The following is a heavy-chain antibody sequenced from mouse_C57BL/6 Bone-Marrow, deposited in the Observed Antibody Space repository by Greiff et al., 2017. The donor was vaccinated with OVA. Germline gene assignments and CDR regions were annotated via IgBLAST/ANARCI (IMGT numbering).Heavy chain of an antibody. CDR2: INPYNGGT. D-gene: IGHD3-1*01. Sequence: VHVKQSGPVLVKPGASVKMSCKASGYTFTDYYMNWVKQSHGKSLEWIGVINPYNGGTSYNQKFKGKATLTVDKSSSTAYMELNSLTSEDSAVYYCARGTGAMDYWGQGTSVTVSS. CDR3: ARGTGAMDY. J-gene: IGHJ4*01. CDR1: GYTFTDYY. V-gene: IGHV1-19*01.